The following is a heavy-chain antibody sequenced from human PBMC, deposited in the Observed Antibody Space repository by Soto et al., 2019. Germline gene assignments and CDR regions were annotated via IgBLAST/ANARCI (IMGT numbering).Heavy chain of an antibody. Sequence: SETLSLTCTVSGGSISSGDYYWSWIRQPPGKGLEWIGYTYYSGSTYYNPSLKSRVTISVDTSKNQFSLKLSSVTAADTAVYYCARGNPRYFDWLLSSPLYFDYWGQGTLVTVSS. CDR3: ARGNPRYFDWLLSSPLYFDY. J-gene: IGHJ4*02. D-gene: IGHD3-9*01. CDR2: TYYSGST. V-gene: IGHV4-30-4*01. CDR1: GGSISSGDYY.